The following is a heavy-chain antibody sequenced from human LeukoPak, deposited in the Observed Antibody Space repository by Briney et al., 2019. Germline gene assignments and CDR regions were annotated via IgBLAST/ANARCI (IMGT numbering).Heavy chain of an antibody. J-gene: IGHJ4*02. V-gene: IGHV4-59*01. Sequence: SETLSLTCTVSGGSISSYYWSWIRQPPGKGLEWIGYIYYSGSTNYNPSLKSRVTISVDTSKNQFSLKLSSVTAADTAVYYCARGVTMVRGVTLDYWGQGTLVTASS. CDR3: ARGVTMVRGVTLDY. D-gene: IGHD3-10*01. CDR2: IYYSGST. CDR1: GGSISSYY.